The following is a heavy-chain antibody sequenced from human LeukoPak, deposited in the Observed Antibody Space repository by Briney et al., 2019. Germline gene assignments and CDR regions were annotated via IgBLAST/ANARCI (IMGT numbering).Heavy chain of an antibody. V-gene: IGHV4-39*07. Sequence: PSETLSLTCTVSGGSFISSSYYWGWIRQPPGKGLEWIGEINRSGSTNYNPSLKSRVTISVDTSKNQFSLKLRSVTAADTAVYYCARGRFGYSSGWSPGYNWFDPWGQGTLVTVSS. CDR2: INRSGST. D-gene: IGHD6-19*01. CDR1: GGSFISSSYY. CDR3: ARGRFGYSSGWSPGYNWFDP. J-gene: IGHJ5*02.